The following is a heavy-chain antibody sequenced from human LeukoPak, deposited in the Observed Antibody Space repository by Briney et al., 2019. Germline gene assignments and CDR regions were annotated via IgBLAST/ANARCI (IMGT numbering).Heavy chain of an antibody. CDR1: GFTFTTYW. J-gene: IGHJ5*02. D-gene: IGHD6-13*01. V-gene: IGHV3-7*04. CDR3: ARVAAAVPDQ. Sequence: GGSLRLSCAASGFTFTTYWMSWVRQAPGKGLEWVANIKQDGSEKYYMDSVKGRFTISRDNAKNSLFPQMSSLRVEDTAVYYCARVAAAVPDQWGQGTLVTVSS. CDR2: IKQDGSEK.